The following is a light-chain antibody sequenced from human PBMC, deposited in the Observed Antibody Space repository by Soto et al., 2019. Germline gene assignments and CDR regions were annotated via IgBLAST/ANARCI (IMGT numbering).Light chain of an antibody. J-gene: IGKJ1*01. CDR2: EAS. CDR3: QQRSDWPWT. CDR1: QSVSSN. Sequence: EIFIRQSPATLSVSPLEIASLSFMASQSVSSNLAWYQQKPGQAPRLLMYEASNRATGIPARFSGGGSGTDFTLTISRLAPEDFAVYYCQQRSDWPWTFGQGTKVEI. V-gene: IGKV3-11*01.